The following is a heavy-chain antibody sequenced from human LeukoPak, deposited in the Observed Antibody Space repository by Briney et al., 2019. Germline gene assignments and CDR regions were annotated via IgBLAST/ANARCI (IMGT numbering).Heavy chain of an antibody. CDR2: ISWNSGSI. V-gene: IGHV3-9*03. Sequence: GRSLRLSCAASGFTFDDYAMHWVRHAPGEGLEWVSGISWNSGSIGYADSVKGRFTISRDNAKNSLYLQMNSLRAEDMALYYCAKDVCSGGSCYFDYWGQGTLVTVSS. CDR3: AKDVCSGGSCYFDY. D-gene: IGHD2-15*01. CDR1: GFTFDDYA. J-gene: IGHJ4*02.